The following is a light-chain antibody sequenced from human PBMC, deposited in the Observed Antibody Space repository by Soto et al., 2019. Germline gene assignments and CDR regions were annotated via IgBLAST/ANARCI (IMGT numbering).Light chain of an antibody. J-gene: IGLJ2*01. CDR2: DVT. V-gene: IGLV2-14*01. CDR3: SSYTSSSTVA. Sequence: QSALTQPASVSGSPGQSITISCTGTTSDVGGYDYVSWYQQHPGKAPKLMIYDVTHRPSGVSSRFSGFKSGNTASLTISGLQAEDEALYHCSSYTSSSTVAFGGGTKLTVL. CDR1: TSDVGGYDY.